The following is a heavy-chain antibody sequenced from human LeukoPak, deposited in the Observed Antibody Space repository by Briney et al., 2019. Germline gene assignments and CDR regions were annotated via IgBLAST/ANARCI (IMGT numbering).Heavy chain of an antibody. V-gene: IGHV4-30-2*01. D-gene: IGHD4-4*01. J-gene: IGHJ6*02. CDR2: IYHSGST. Sequence: PSETLSLTCAVSGGSLSSGGYSWGWLRQPPGTGREWLGYIYHSGSTYYNPSLKSRVTISEYTSKNQFSLKLSSVTAADTDVYYCARGDYSNYSYYYGMDVWGQGTTVTVSS. CDR1: GGSLSSGGYS. CDR3: ARGDYSNYSYYYGMDV.